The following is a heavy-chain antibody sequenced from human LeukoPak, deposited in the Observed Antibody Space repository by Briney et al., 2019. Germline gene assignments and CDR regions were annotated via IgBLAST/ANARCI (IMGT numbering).Heavy chain of an antibody. V-gene: IGHV4-30-2*01. CDR2: IYNSGST. CDR1: GGSISSGGYS. J-gene: IGHJ4*02. Sequence: PSETLSLTCAVSGGSISSGGYSWSWIRQPPGKGLEWIGYIYNSGSTYYNPSLKSRVTISVDRSKSQFSLKLSSVTAADTAVYYCAREVTVTIGAYYFDYWGQGTLVTVSS. CDR3: AREVTVTIGAYYFDY. D-gene: IGHD4-17*01.